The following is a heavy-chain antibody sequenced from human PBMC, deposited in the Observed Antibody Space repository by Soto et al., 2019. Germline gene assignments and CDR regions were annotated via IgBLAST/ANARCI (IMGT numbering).Heavy chain of an antibody. D-gene: IGHD6-19*01. CDR1: GGSVSSGSYY. J-gene: IGHJ4*02. CDR2: IYYSGST. V-gene: IGHV4-61*01. Sequence: QVQLQESGPGLVKPSETLSLTCTVSGGSVSSGSYYWSWIRQPPGKGLEWIAYIYYSGSTKYNPSLKSRVNISRDTSKNQFSLKLTSVTAADTAVYYCARSGGGSGWLGGQGTLVNVSS. CDR3: ARSGGGSGWL.